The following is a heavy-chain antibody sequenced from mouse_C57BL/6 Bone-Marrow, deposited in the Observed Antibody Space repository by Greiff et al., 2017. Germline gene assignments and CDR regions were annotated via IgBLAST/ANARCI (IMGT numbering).Heavy chain of an antibody. J-gene: IGHJ2*01. V-gene: IGHV5-4*03. CDR1: GFTFSSYA. Sequence: EVKVEESGGGLVKPGGSLKLSCAASGFTFSSYAMSWVRQTPEKRLEWVATISDGGSYTYYPDNLKGRFTISRDNAKNNLYLQMSHLKSEDTAMYYCARPYYSSFFDYWGQGTTLTVSS. CDR2: ISDGGSYT. D-gene: IGHD2-5*01. CDR3: ARPYYSSFFDY.